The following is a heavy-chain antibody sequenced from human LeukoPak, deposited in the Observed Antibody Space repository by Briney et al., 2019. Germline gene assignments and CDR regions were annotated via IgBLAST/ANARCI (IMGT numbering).Heavy chain of an antibody. CDR3: ARDLAHYDFWSGYYLHYYYGMDV. CDR1: GYTFTSYY. CDR2: INPSGGST. J-gene: IGHJ6*02. V-gene: IGHV1-46*01. D-gene: IGHD3-3*01. Sequence: ASVKVSCKASGYTFTSYYMHWVRQAPGQGLEWMGIINPSGGSTSYAQKFQGRVTMTRDTSTSTVYMELSSLRSEDTAVYYCARDLAHYDFWSGYYLHYYYGMDVWGQGTTVTVSS.